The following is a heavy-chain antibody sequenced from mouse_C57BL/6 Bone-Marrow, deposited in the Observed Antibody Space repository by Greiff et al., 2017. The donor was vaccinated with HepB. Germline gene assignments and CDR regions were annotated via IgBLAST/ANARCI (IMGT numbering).Heavy chain of an antibody. Sequence: DVKLQESGPGLVKPSQSLSLTCSVTGYSITSGYYWNWIRQFPGNKLEWMGYISYDGSNNYNPSLKNRISITRDTSKNQFFLKLNSVTTEDTATYYCARGNYSKGVDYWGQGTTLTVSS. V-gene: IGHV3-6*01. CDR3: ARGNYSKGVDY. D-gene: IGHD2-5*01. CDR1: GYSITSGYY. CDR2: ISYDGSN. J-gene: IGHJ2*01.